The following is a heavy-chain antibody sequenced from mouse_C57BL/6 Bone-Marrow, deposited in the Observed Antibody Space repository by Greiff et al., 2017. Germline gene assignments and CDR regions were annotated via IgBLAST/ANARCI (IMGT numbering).Heavy chain of an antibody. CDR1: GFNIKDDY. Sequence: EVQLQQSGAELVRPGASVKLSCTASGFNIKDDYMHWVKQRPEQGLEWIGWIDPENGDTEYASKFQGKATITADTSSNTAYLQLSSLTSEDSAVYFCARRWDGYWGQGTTLTVSS. J-gene: IGHJ2*01. CDR3: ARRWDGY. D-gene: IGHD4-1*01. CDR2: IDPENGDT. V-gene: IGHV14-4*01.